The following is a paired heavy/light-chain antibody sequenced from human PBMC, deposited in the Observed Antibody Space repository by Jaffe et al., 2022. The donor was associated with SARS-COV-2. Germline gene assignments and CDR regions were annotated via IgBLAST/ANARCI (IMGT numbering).Heavy chain of an antibody. CDR3: ARLRYGSNIYYYYYMDV. V-gene: IGHV4-39*01. CDR2: INYSGST. J-gene: IGHJ6*03. Sequence: QLQLQESGPGLVKPSETLSLTCSVSGGSIASSSYYWGWIRQPPGKGLEWIGSINYSGSTNYNPSLKSRVTISVDTSKNQFSLKLSSLTAADTAVYYCARLRYGSNIYYYYYMDVWGKGTTVTVSS. CDR1: GGSIASSSYY. D-gene: IGHD1-26*01.
Light chain of an antibody. J-gene: IGLJ2*01. Sequence: QSALTQPPSASGSPGQSVTISCTGTSSDVGGYNYVSWYQQHPGKAPKLMIYEVSNRPSGVPDRFSGSKSGNSASLTVSGLQAEDEADYYCSSYAGSNNVVFGGGTKLTVL. CDR2: EVS. CDR3: SSYAGSNNVV. CDR1: SSDVGGYNY. V-gene: IGLV2-8*01.